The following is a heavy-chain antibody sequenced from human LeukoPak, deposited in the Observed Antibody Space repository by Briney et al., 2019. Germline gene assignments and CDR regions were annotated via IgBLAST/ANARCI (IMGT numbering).Heavy chain of an antibody. D-gene: IGHD1-26*01. CDR2: IYTSGST. J-gene: IGHJ4*02. V-gene: IGHV4-4*07. Sequence: LEWIGRIYTSGSTNYNASLKSRVSMSVDTSKNQFSLKLSSVTAADTAVFYCARENSGSYREFDYWGQGTLVTVSS. CDR3: ARENSGSYREFDY.